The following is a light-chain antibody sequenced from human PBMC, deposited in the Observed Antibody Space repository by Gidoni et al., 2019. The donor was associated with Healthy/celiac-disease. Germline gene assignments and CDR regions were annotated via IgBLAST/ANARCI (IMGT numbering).Light chain of an antibody. Sequence: ELVLTQSPGTLSLSPGERATLSCSASQSVSSSYLAWYQQKPGQAPRLLIYGASSRATGIPDRFSGSGSGTDFTLTISRLEPEDFAVYYCQQYGSSLSITFGQGTRLEIK. CDR1: QSVSSSY. V-gene: IGKV3-20*01. J-gene: IGKJ5*01. CDR2: GAS. CDR3: QQYGSSLSIT.